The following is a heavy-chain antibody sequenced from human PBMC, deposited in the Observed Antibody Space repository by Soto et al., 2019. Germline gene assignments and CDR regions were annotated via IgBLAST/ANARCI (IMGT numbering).Heavy chain of an antibody. CDR3: AMVDVYVTPSPQDV. D-gene: IGHD2-8*01. CDR1: GYTFTRYG. CDR2: INTYNGNT. Sequence: QVQLVQSGAEVKNPGASVKVSCKASGYTFTRYGIGWARQAPGQGLEWMGWINTYNGNTNYAQNVQGRVTLTTDTSXXXXXXXXXXXXXXXXXXXXCAMVDVYVTPSPQDVWGQGTTVIVSS. V-gene: IGHV1-18*01. J-gene: IGHJ6*02.